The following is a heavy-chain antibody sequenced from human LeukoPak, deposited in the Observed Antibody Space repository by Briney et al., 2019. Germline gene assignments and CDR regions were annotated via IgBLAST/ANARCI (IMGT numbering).Heavy chain of an antibody. Sequence: SETLSLTCTVSGGSISSGDHYWSWIRQPPGKGLGRIGYIYYSGSTYYNPSLKSRVTISVDTSKNQFSLKLSSVTAADTAVYYSARVPLPAAIFDWFDPWGQGTLVTVSS. D-gene: IGHD2-2*01. CDR3: ARVPLPAAIFDWFDP. V-gene: IGHV4-30-4*08. CDR1: GGSISSGDHY. CDR2: IYYSGST. J-gene: IGHJ5*02.